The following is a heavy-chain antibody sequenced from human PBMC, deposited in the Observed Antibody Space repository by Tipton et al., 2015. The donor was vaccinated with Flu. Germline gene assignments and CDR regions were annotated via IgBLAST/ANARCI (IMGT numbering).Heavy chain of an antibody. V-gene: IGHV4-39*07. CDR1: GGSISSSSYY. D-gene: IGHD1-1*01. CDR3: ASGLNWLIDY. Sequence: LSLTCTVSGGSISSSSYYWGWIRQPPGKGLEWIGSIYYSGSTYYNPSLKSRVTISVDTSKNQFSLKLSSVTAADTAVYYCASGLNWLIDYWGQGTLVTVSS. J-gene: IGHJ4*02. CDR2: IYYSGST.